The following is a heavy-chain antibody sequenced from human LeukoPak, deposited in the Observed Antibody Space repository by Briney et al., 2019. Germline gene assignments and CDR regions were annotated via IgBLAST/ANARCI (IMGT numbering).Heavy chain of an antibody. D-gene: IGHD1-1*01. CDR3: ARDPYNWNDGGL. Sequence: SSETLSLTCTVSGGSISSGDYYWSWIRQPPGKGLEWIGYIYYSGSTYYNPSLKSRVTISVDTSKNQFSLKLSSVTAADTAVYYCARDPYNWNDGGLWGQGTLVTVSS. CDR1: GGSISSGDYY. V-gene: IGHV4-30-4*08. J-gene: IGHJ4*02. CDR2: IYYSGST.